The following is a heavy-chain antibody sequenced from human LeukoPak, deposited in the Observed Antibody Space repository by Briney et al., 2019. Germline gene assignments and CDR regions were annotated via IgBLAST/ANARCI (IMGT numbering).Heavy chain of an antibody. Sequence: PSETLSLTCTVSGVSIDSSRYYWGWVRQSPGRGLEWIASLFSGGDTYYTAALQSRATMSVDTSRNLVSLKLSSVTAADTAVYFCARVNIVVLPSPLEGGDYFAPWGHGTLVTVSS. CDR2: LFSGGDT. V-gene: IGHV4-39*02. D-gene: IGHD2-21*01. CDR3: ARVNIVVLPSPLEGGDYFAP. J-gene: IGHJ5*02. CDR1: GVSIDSSRYY.